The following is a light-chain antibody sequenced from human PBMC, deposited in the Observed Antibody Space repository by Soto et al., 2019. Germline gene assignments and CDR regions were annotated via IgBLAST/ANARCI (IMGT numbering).Light chain of an antibody. CDR1: QSVSNN. CDR2: GAS. V-gene: IGKV3-15*01. Sequence: EILLSPSPGTLSLSTAATPTLSCRASQSVSNNYLAWYQQKPGQAPRLLIYGASTRATGIPARFSGTGSGTEFTLTFSSLQSEDFAFYYCQQYNKWPWTFGQGTKADIK. CDR3: QQYNKWPWT. J-gene: IGKJ1*01.